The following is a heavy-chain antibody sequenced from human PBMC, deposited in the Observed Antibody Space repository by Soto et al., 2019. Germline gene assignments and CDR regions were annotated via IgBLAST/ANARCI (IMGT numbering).Heavy chain of an antibody. CDR2: ISGSGGST. V-gene: IGHV3-23*01. CDR1: GFTFSSYA. CDR3: ASYLEQDTIFDY. J-gene: IGHJ4*02. D-gene: IGHD1-26*01. Sequence: GGSLRLSCAASGFTFSSYAMSWVRQAPGKGLEWVSAISGSGGSTYYADSVKGRFTISRDNSKNTLYLQMNSLRAEVTAVYYCASYLEQDTIFDYWGQGTLVTVSS.